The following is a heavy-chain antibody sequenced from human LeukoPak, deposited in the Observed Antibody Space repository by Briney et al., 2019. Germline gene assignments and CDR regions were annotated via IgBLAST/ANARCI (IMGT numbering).Heavy chain of an antibody. CDR3: TRVQAGRAGLMDV. D-gene: IGHD6-13*01. CDR1: GFTFSSYA. J-gene: IGHJ6*02. CDR2: IDPDGSTT. Sequence: GRSLRLSCAASGFTFSSYAMSWVRQAPGEGLVWVSRIDPDGSTTNYADSVKGRFTTSRDNAKNTLYLQMNSLRAEDTALYYCTRVQAGRAGLMDVWGRGTTVTVSS. V-gene: IGHV3-74*01.